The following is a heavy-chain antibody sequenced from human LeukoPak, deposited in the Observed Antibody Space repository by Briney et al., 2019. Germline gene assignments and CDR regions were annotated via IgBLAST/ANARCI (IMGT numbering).Heavy chain of an antibody. J-gene: IGHJ4*02. D-gene: IGHD4-17*01. Sequence: GGSLRLSCAASGFTFSNYGMHWVRQAPGKGLEWVAFIRYDGSNKYYADSVKGRFTISRDNSKNTLYLQMNSLRVEDTAVYYCAKATSVTTLFDYWGQGTLVTVSS. CDR1: GFTFSNYG. V-gene: IGHV3-30*02. CDR3: AKATSVTTLFDY. CDR2: IRYDGSNK.